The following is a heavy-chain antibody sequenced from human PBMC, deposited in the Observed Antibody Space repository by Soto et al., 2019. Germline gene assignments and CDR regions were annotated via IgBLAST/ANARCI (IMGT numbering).Heavy chain of an antibody. V-gene: IGHV4-34*01. J-gene: IGHJ6*02. D-gene: IGHD1-1*01. CDR1: GGSFSGYY. CDR3: ARTTYYYGMDV. CDR2: INHSGST. Sequence: KPSETLSLTCAVYGGSFSGYYWSWIRQPPGKGLEWIGEINHSGSTNYNPSLKSRVTISVDTSKNQFSLKLSSVTAADTAVYYCARTTYYYGMDVWGQGTTVTVSS.